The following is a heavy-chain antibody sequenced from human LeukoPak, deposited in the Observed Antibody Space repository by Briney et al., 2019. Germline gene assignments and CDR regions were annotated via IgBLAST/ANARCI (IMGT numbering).Heavy chain of an antibody. CDR1: GYTFTSYY. CDR3: ARGSGGIAAAGTGDY. V-gene: IGHV1-46*01. J-gene: IGHJ4*02. CDR2: INPSGGST. Sequence: ASVKVSCKASGYTFTSYYMHWVRQAPGQGLEWMGIINPSGGSTSYAQKFQGRVTMTRDTSTSTVYMELSSLRSEDTAVYYCARGSGGIAAAGTGDYWGQGTLVTVSS. D-gene: IGHD6-13*01.